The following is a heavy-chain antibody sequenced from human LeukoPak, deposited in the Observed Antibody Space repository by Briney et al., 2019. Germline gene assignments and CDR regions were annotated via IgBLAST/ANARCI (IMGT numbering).Heavy chain of an antibody. V-gene: IGHV3-23*01. J-gene: IGHJ2*01. CDR1: GFTFSSYA. Sequence: PGGSLRLSCAASGFTFSSYAMSWVRQAPGKGLEWVSAISGSGGSTYYADSVKGRFTISRDNSKNTLYLQMNSLRAEDTAVYYCAKSLAYCGGDCPWYFDLWGRGTLVTVSS. D-gene: IGHD2-21*02. CDR2: ISGSGGST. CDR3: AKSLAYCGGDCPWYFDL.